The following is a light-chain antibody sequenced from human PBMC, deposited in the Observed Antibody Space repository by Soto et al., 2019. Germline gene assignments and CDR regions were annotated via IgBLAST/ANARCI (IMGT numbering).Light chain of an antibody. J-gene: IGKJ1*01. CDR3: QQYGSSPWT. V-gene: IGKV3-20*01. Sequence: EIVLTQSPGTLSLSPGERATLSCRASQRVSRSYLAWYQQKPGQAPRPLIYGASSRATGIPDRFSGSGSGTDFTLTISRLEPEDFAVYYCQQYGSSPWTFGQGTKVEIK. CDR1: QRVSRSY. CDR2: GAS.